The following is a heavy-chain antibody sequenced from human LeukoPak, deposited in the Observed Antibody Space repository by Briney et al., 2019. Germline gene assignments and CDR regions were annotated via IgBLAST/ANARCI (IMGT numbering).Heavy chain of an antibody. CDR2: ISSSGSTI. CDR1: GFTFSSYE. V-gene: IGHV3-48*03. Sequence: PGGSLRLSCAASGFTFSSYEMNWVRQAPGKGLEWVSYISSSGSTIYYADSVKGRFTISRDNAKNSLYLQMNSLRAEDTAVYYCARASYSSGWYWFDPWGQGTLVTVSS. D-gene: IGHD6-19*01. CDR3: ARASYSSGWYWFDP. J-gene: IGHJ5*02.